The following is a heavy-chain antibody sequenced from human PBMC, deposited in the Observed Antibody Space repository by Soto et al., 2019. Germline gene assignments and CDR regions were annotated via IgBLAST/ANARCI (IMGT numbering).Heavy chain of an antibody. D-gene: IGHD6-19*01. Sequence: GGSLRLSCAASGFTFSSYAMSWVRQAPGKGLEWDSAISGSGGSTYYADSVKGRFTISRDNSKNTLYLQMNSLRAEDTAVYYCAKVPTKQWLEGYFDYWGQGTLVTVSS. CDR3: AKVPTKQWLEGYFDY. CDR1: GFTFSSYA. V-gene: IGHV3-23*01. J-gene: IGHJ4*02. CDR2: ISGSGGST.